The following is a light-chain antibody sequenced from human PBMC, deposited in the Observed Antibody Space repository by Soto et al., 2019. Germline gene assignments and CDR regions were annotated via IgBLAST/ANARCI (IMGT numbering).Light chain of an antibody. CDR1: QTISSW. V-gene: IGKV1-5*03. Sequence: IHMTQSPSTLCGSVLGIFTITCRAIQTISSWLAWYQQKPGKAPKLLIYKASTLKSGVPSRFSGSGSGTEFTLTISSLQPDDFATYYCQQYNSYPTFGQGTKVDI. CDR3: QQYNSYPT. J-gene: IGKJ1*01. CDR2: KAS.